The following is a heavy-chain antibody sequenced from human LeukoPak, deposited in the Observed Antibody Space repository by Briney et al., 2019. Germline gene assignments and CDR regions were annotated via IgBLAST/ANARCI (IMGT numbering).Heavy chain of an antibody. Sequence: GGSLRLSCAASGFTFSSYTLNWVRQAPGKGLEWISYISSYSGTIYYADSVKGRFTISRDNAKNSLYLQMNSLRAEDTAVYYCASLSSSWSPPFWGQGTMVTVSS. CDR1: GFTFSSYT. CDR3: ASLSSSWSPPF. D-gene: IGHD6-13*01. J-gene: IGHJ3*01. V-gene: IGHV3-48*01. CDR2: ISSYSGTI.